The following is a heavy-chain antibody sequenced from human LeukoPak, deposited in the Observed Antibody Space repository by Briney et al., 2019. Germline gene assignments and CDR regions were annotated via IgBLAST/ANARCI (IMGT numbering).Heavy chain of an antibody. CDR2: ISGSGGST. J-gene: IGHJ4*02. V-gene: IGHV3-23*01. Sequence: PGGSLRLSCAASGFTFSSYSMNWVRQAPGKGLEWVSAISGSGGSTYYADSVKGRFTISRDNSKNTLYLQMNSLRAEDTAVYYCAKALYSSSGGNFDYWGQGTLVTVSS. D-gene: IGHD6-13*01. CDR3: AKALYSSSGGNFDY. CDR1: GFTFSSYS.